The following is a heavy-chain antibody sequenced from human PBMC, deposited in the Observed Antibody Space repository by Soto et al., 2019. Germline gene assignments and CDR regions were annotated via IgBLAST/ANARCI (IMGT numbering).Heavy chain of an antibody. V-gene: IGHV3-30*03. Sequence: GGSLRLSCAASGSTFSSYGMHWVRQAPGKGLEWVAVISYDGSNKYYADSVKGRFTISRDNSKNTLYLQMNSLRAEDTAVYYCAYSGSYAFYYWGQGTLVTVSS. CDR1: GSTFSSYG. CDR2: ISYDGSNK. D-gene: IGHD1-26*01. CDR3: AYSGSYAFYY. J-gene: IGHJ4*02.